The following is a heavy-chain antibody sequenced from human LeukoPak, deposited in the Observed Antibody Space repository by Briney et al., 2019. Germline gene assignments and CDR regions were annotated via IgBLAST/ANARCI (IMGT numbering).Heavy chain of an antibody. Sequence: PGRSLRLSCAASGFTFSSYAMHWVRQAPGKGLEWVAVISYDGSNKYYADSVKGRFTISRDNSKNTLYLQMNSLRAEDTAVYYCASTKPHSGWYSFDYWGQGTLVTVSS. J-gene: IGHJ4*02. CDR3: ASTKPHSGWYSFDY. CDR1: GFTFSSYA. V-gene: IGHV3-30-3*01. CDR2: ISYDGSNK. D-gene: IGHD6-19*01.